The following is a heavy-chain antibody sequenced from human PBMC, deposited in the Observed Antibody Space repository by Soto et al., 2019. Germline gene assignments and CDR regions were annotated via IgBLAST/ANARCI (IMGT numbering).Heavy chain of an antibody. CDR1: GGSISSSSYY. CDR3: ARGGYYYDSSGYYVPDAFDI. D-gene: IGHD3-22*01. J-gene: IGHJ3*02. CDR2: IYYSGST. Sequence: PSETLSLTCTVSGGSISSSSYYWGWIRQPPGKGLEWIGSIYYSGSTYYNPSLKSRVTISVDTSKNQLSLKLSSVTAADTAVYYCARGGYYYDSSGYYVPDAFDIWGQGTMVTVSS. V-gene: IGHV4-39*01.